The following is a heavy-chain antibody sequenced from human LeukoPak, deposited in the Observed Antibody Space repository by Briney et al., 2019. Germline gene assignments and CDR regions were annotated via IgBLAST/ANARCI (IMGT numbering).Heavy chain of an antibody. Sequence: SETLSLTCTVSGGSISSYYWSWTRQPPGKGLEWIGYIYYSGSTNYNPSLKSRVTISVDTSKNQFSLKLSSVTAADTAVYYCARGRAAAGSRFDYWGQGTLATVSS. CDR2: IYYSGST. J-gene: IGHJ4*02. V-gene: IGHV4-59*01. D-gene: IGHD6-13*01. CDR3: ARGRAAAGSRFDY. CDR1: GGSISSYY.